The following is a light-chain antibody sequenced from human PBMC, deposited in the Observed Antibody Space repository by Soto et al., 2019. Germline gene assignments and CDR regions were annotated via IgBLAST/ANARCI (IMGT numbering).Light chain of an antibody. CDR2: AAS. V-gene: IGKV1-9*01. Sequence: DIQLTQSPSFLSASVGDRVTITCRASQGISSYLAWYQQKPGKAPKLLIYAASTLQSGVPSRFSGSGSGTEFTLTISSLQREDFASYCCQQLNSYPLTFGQGTRLEIK. CDR1: QGISSY. CDR3: QQLNSYPLT. J-gene: IGKJ5*01.